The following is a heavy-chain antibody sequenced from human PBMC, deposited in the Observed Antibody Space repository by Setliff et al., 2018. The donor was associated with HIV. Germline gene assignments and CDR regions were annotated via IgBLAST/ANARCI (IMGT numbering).Heavy chain of an antibody. CDR1: GFTFSAHG. Sequence: GGSLRLSCAASGFTFSAHGMHWVRQAPGKGLEYVSAISSNGGSTYYADSVKGRFTISRDNSKNTLYLQMSSLRAEDTAVYYCVKARVDGDYYYYYYMDVWGKGTTVTVSS. D-gene: IGHD4-17*01. CDR3: VKARVDGDYYYYYYMDV. J-gene: IGHJ6*03. CDR2: ISSNGGST. V-gene: IGHV3-64D*09.